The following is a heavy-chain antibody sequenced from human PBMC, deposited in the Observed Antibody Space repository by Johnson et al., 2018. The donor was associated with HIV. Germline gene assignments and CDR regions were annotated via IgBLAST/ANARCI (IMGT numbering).Heavy chain of an antibody. J-gene: IGHJ3*02. Sequence: QVQLVESGGGVVQPGGSLRLSCAASGFTFSSYGMHWVRQAPGKGLEWVAVIQSDETTKYYADSVKGRFTISKDNSRNTLFLHMNSLRADDTAVYYCATGRGEFPRHAFDIWGQGTRVTVSS. CDR1: GFTFSSYG. CDR2: IQSDETTK. D-gene: IGHD3-10*01. V-gene: IGHV3-30*02. CDR3: ATGRGEFPRHAFDI.